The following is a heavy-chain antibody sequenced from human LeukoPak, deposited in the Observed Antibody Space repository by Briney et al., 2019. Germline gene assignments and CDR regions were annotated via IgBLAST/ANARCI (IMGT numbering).Heavy chain of an antibody. CDR2: IDYGGNT. Sequence: PSETLSLTCTVSGGSISSSSYYWGCIRQPPGRGLEWIGSIDYGGNTYFNPSLKSRVTISVDTSKNQVSLNLSSVTAADTAVYYCARDRNDDSNLFEYWGQGTPVTVSA. J-gene: IGHJ4*02. CDR3: ARDRNDDSNLFEY. V-gene: IGHV4-39*07. CDR1: GGSISSSSYY. D-gene: IGHD4-11*01.